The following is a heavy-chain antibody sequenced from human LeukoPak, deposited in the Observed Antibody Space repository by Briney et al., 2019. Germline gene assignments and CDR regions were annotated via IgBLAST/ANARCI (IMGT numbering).Heavy chain of an antibody. D-gene: IGHD5-24*01. V-gene: IGHV4-34*01. J-gene: IGHJ4*02. CDR1: GGSFGGYY. Sequence: SETLSLTCAVYGGSFGGYYWSWIRQPPGKGLEWIGEINHSGSTNYNPSLKSRVTISVDTSKNQFSLKLSSVTAADTAVYYCARRRDGYNLGLVPSYYFDYWGQGTLVTVSS. CDR3: ARRRDGYNLGLVPSYYFDY. CDR2: INHSGST.